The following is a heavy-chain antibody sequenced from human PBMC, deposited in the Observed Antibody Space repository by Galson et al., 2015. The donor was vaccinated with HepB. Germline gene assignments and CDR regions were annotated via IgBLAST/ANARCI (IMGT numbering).Heavy chain of an antibody. CDR3: ARLGDLSGYSSL. J-gene: IGHJ4*02. D-gene: IGHD6-19*01. CDR2: IRSKASSHAT. Sequence: SLRLSCAASGFTFSGSAIHWVRQASGEGLEWVGRIRSKASSHATAYTASLKGRFTISRDDPKNTAYLHMNSLKTEDTAVYYCARLGDLSGYSSLWGQGTLVTVSS. CDR1: GFTFSGSA. V-gene: IGHV3-73*01.